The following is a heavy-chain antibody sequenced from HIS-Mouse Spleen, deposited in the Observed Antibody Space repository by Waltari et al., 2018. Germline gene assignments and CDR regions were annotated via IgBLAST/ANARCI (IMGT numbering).Heavy chain of an antibody. CDR1: GGSFSAYY. D-gene: IGHD1-26*01. J-gene: IGHJ4*02. CDR2: INHSGST. Sequence: QVQLQQWGAGLLKPSETLSLTCAAYGGSFSAYYWSWIRQPPGKGLEWIGEINHSGSTNYNPSLKSRVTISVDTSKNQFSLKLSSVTAADTAVYYCARMGPASGSYGDYWGQGTLVTVSS. CDR3: ARMGPASGSYGDY. V-gene: IGHV4-34*01.